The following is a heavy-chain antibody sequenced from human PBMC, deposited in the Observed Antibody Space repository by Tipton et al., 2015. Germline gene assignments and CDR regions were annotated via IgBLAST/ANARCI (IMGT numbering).Heavy chain of an antibody. CDR3: ARWPYYGSGIYYSNWFDP. Sequence: QSGAEVKKPGSSVKVSCKASGGTFSTYAISWVRQAPGQGLEWMGGIIPLFGTANYAQKLLQGRVTFTADESTSTAYMELSSLRSEDTAVYYCARWPYYGSGIYYSNWFDPWGQGTLVTVSS. J-gene: IGHJ5*02. CDR2: IIPLFGTA. V-gene: IGHV1-69*01. CDR1: GGTFSTYA. D-gene: IGHD3-10*01.